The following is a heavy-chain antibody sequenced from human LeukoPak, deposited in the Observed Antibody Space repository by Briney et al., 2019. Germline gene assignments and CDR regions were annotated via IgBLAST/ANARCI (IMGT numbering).Heavy chain of an antibody. Sequence: PGGSLTLSCAPSGYFYSSSDTIWLRQAPGKGLEWVSSISGSSGSKYYEGSVEGRLTRSGDNSKNTLYLQRNSLRAEDTAVYYCAKARLVVSSLSDAIDVGNRETMVTASS. J-gene: IGHJ3*01. CDR2: ISGSSGSK. V-gene: IGHV3-23*02. D-gene: IGHD3-22*01. CDR3: AKARLVVSSLSDAIDV. CDR1: GYFYSSSD.